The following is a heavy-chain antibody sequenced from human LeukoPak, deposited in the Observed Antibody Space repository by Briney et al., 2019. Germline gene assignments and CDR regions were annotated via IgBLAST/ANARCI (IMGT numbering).Heavy chain of an antibody. D-gene: IGHD6-19*01. CDR3: ARSGVAVAGKWNYMDV. V-gene: IGHV1-8*03. J-gene: IGHJ6*03. CDR1: GYTFTSYD. CDR2: MNPNSGNT. Sequence: ASVKVSCKASGYTFTSYDINWVRQATGQGLEWMGWMNPNSGNTGYAQKFQGRVTITRNTSISTAYMELSSLRSEDTAVYYCARSGVAVAGKWNYMDVWGKGTTVTISS.